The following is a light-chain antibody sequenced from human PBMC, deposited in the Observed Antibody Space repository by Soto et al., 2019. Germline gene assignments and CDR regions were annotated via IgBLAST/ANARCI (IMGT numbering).Light chain of an antibody. V-gene: IGKV3-11*01. Sequence: EIVLTQSPATLSLSPGERDTLPCRASQSVSSYLAWYQQKPGQAPRLLIYDASNRATGIPARFSGSGSGTDFTLTISSLEPEDFAVYYCQQRSNWPTFGQGTKVDI. CDR3: QQRSNWPT. J-gene: IGKJ1*01. CDR2: DAS. CDR1: QSVSSY.